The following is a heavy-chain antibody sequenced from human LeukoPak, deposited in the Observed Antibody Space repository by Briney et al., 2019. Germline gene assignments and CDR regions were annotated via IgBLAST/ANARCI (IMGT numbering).Heavy chain of an antibody. Sequence: GGSLRLSCAASGFTFRTYWMHWLRQAPGKALLWVSRINTDGSGTIYADSVKGRFTISRDNANNTLYLQINSLRAVDTALYYCARAKPGGNWFDPWGQGTLVTVSS. V-gene: IGHV3-74*01. J-gene: IGHJ5*02. CDR1: GFTFRTYW. CDR2: INTDGSGT. CDR3: ARAKPGGNWFDP. D-gene: IGHD3-16*01.